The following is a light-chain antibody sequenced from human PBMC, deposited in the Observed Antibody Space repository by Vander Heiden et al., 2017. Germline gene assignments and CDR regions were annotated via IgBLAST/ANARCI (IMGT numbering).Light chain of an antibody. V-gene: IGKV1-33*01. J-gene: IGKJ3*01. CDR1: QDFSNY. Sequence: EIQITQSPSSLSSSVGDRVTITCQASQDFSNYLNWYQQKPGKAPKLLIYDASNLETGVPSRFSGGGSGTDFTFTISRLQPEDIATYYCQHYANLPIFGPGTRVDL. CDR2: DAS. CDR3: QHYANLPI.